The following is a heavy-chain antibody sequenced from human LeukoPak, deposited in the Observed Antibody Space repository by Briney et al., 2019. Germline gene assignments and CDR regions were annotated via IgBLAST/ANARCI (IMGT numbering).Heavy chain of an antibody. V-gene: IGHV4-61*08. CDR2: IYYSGST. D-gene: IGHD2-2*01. CDR1: GGSISSGGYY. Sequence: SETLSLTCAVSGGSISSGGYYWSWIRQPPGKGLEWIGYIYYSGSTNYNPSLKSRVTISVDTSKNQFSLKLSSVTAADTAVYYCARQVVVVPAAIRDWGQGTLVTVSS. J-gene: IGHJ4*02. CDR3: ARQVVVVPAAIRD.